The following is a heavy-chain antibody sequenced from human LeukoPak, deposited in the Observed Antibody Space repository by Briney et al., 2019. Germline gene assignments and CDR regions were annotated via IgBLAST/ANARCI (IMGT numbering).Heavy chain of an antibody. J-gene: IGHJ4*02. V-gene: IGHV3-7*01. CDR1: GYSISSGYY. D-gene: IGHD2-2*01. Sequence: PSETLSLTCTVSGYSISSGYYWGWIRQPPGKGLEWVANIKQDGSEKYYVDSVKGRFTISRDNAKNSLYLQMNSLRAEDTAVYYCARAAPQKWYPSDYFDYWGQGTLVTVSS. CDR3: ARAAPQKWYPSDYFDY. CDR2: IKQDGSEK.